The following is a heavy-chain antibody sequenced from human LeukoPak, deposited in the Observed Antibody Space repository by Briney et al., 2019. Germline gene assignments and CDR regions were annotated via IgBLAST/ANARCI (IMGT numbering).Heavy chain of an antibody. J-gene: IGHJ4*02. V-gene: IGHV3-7*01. CDR3: ARQPLWFGELVDFDY. D-gene: IGHD3-10*01. Sequence: GGSLRLSCAASGFTFSSYEMNWVRQAPGKGLEWVANIKQDGSEKYYVDSVKGRFTISRDNAKNSLYLQVNSLRAEDTAVYYCARQPLWFGELVDFDYWGQGTLVTVSS. CDR1: GFTFSSYE. CDR2: IKQDGSEK.